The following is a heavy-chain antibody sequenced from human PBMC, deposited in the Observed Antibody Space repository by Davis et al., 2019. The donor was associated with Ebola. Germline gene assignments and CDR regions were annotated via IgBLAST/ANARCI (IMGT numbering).Heavy chain of an antibody. Sequence: GESLKISCAASGFTFSSYAMSWVRPAPGKGLEWVSAISGSGGSTYYADSVKGRFTISRDNSKNTLYLQMNSLRAEDTAVYYCAKGTDIVVVPAASLLWFGETAGEAYFDYWGQGTLVTVSS. CDR2: ISGSGGST. CDR3: AKGTDIVVVPAASLLWFGETAGEAYFDY. CDR1: GFTFSSYA. V-gene: IGHV3-23*01. D-gene: IGHD2-2*01. J-gene: IGHJ4*02.